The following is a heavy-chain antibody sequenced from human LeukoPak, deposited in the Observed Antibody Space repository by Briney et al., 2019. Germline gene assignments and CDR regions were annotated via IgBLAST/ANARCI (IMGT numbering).Heavy chain of an antibody. CDR1: GFTFRNSA. D-gene: IGHD3-22*01. Sequence: GGSLRLSCAGAGFTFRNSAFHWVRQAPGKGLEWMAVISDDGSKRFYADSVKGRFTISRDNSKDTLYLHMKTLRPEDTAVYYCARESGFMMVGEINADNWFDPWGQGTPVTVSS. V-gene: IGHV3-30*04. J-gene: IGHJ5*02. CDR3: ARESGFMMVGEINADNWFDP. CDR2: ISDDGSKR.